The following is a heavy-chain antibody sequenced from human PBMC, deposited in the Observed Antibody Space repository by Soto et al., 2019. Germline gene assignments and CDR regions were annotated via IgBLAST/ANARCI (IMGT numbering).Heavy chain of an antibody. CDR2: IYYRAST. CDR1: GGSIRSGGYY. Sequence: QVQLQESGPGLVKPSQTLSLTCTVSGGSIRSGGYYWSWTREHPGKRLEWIGSIYYRASTSYNPSLESRVSISVDPSNNQSSLKLNSVTAAGTAVYYCARGVIHWGQGALVTVSS. J-gene: IGHJ4*02. V-gene: IGHV4-31*03. CDR3: ARGVIH. D-gene: IGHD3-16*02.